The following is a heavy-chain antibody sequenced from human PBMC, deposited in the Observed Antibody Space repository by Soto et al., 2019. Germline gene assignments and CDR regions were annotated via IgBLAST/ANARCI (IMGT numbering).Heavy chain of an antibody. D-gene: IGHD6-19*01. J-gene: IGHJ4*02. CDR2: VVHWGTT. Sequence: QVQLQESGPGLVKPSGTVSLTCAVSGASISDNNWWSWVRQPPGKGLVWIGEVVHWGTTNYNPSLRSRVSKPTEKSKNHIPLTMPPVNDAASALSYSARHIGVTGTSGFECWGQGTLVTVSS. CDR1: GASISDNNW. V-gene: IGHV4-4*02. CDR3: ARHIGVTGTSGFEC.